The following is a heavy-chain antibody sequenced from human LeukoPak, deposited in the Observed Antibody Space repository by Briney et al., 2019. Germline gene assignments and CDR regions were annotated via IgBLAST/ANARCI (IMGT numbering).Heavy chain of an antibody. CDR2: ISRSSSYI. CDR3: ARVSSYYYDRRYRTQIDY. CDR1: SFTFCSFS. D-gene: IGHD3-22*01. Sequence: GGYLRRYCSASSFTFCSFSMNWVRPAPGKGLEWVSSISRSSSYIYYADSVKGRFTISRDNAKNSLYLQMNSLRAEDTAVYYCARVSSYYYDRRYRTQIDYWGQGTLVTVSS. V-gene: IGHV3-21*01. J-gene: IGHJ4*02.